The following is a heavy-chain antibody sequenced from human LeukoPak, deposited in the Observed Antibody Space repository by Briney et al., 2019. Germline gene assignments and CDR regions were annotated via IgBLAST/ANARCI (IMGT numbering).Heavy chain of an antibody. D-gene: IGHD3-22*01. CDR1: GYTFTSYD. V-gene: IGHV1-8*01. Sequence: GASVKVSWKASGYTFTSYDINWVRQATGQGLEWMGWMNPNSGNTGYAQKFQGRVTMTRNTSISTAYMELSSLRSEDTAVYYCARGTLNYYDSSGYITTNAFDIWGQGTMVTVSS. CDR2: MNPNSGNT. J-gene: IGHJ3*02. CDR3: ARGTLNYYDSSGYITTNAFDI.